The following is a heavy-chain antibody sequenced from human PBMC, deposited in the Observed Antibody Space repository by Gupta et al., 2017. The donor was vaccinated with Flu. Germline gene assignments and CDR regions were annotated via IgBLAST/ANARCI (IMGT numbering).Heavy chain of an antibody. D-gene: IGHD6-6*01. J-gene: IGHJ5*02. CDR2: INHSGST. V-gene: IGHV4-34*01. CDR3: ARGRSTGKAARRFWFDP. Sequence: PGKGLEWIGEINHSGSTNYNPSLKSRVTISVDTSKNQFSLKLSSVTAADTAVYYCARGRSTGKAARRFWFDPWGQGTLVTVSS.